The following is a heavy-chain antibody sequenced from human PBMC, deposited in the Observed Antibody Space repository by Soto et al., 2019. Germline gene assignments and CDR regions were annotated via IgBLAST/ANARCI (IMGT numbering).Heavy chain of an antibody. CDR2: ISGSGGST. J-gene: IGHJ6*03. CDR1: GFTFSSYA. V-gene: IGHV3-23*01. Sequence: GGSLRLSCAASGFTFSSYAMSWVRQAPGKGLEWVSAISGSGGSTYYADSVKGRFTISRDNSKNTRYLQMNSLRAEDTAGYYCAKVGRGGGYDYSYYYYYMDVWGKGTTVTVSS. CDR3: AKVGRGGGYDYSYYYYYMDV. D-gene: IGHD5-12*01.